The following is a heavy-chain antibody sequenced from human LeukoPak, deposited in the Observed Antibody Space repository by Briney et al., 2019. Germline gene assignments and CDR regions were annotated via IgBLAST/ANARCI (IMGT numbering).Heavy chain of an antibody. CDR3: ARAGYSGYDTNPYYYYTMDV. CDR2: IYYCGST. Sequence: PSEPLSLPCTVAGGSISSRSYCWRWIRQPPGKGLEWIGSIYYCGSTHYNPSLKSRVTISVDTSKNQFSLKLSSVTAADTAVYYCARAGYSGYDTNPYYYYTMDVWGQGTTVTVSS. V-gene: IGHV4-39*01. D-gene: IGHD5-12*01. CDR1: GGSISSRSYC. J-gene: IGHJ6*02.